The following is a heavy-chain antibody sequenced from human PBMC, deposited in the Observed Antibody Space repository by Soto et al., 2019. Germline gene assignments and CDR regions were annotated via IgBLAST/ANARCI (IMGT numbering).Heavy chain of an antibody. CDR2: ISGYNGNT. D-gene: IGHD3-22*01. CDR3: ARDNAVVITTFDY. V-gene: IGHV1-18*01. CDR1: GYTFTNYG. Sequence: GASVKVSCKASGYTFTNYGISWVRQAPGQGLEWVGWISGYNGNTKYAQKVQDRVTMTTDTSTRTVYMELRSLRSDDTAVYYCARDNAVVITTFDYWGQGTPVTVSS. J-gene: IGHJ4*02.